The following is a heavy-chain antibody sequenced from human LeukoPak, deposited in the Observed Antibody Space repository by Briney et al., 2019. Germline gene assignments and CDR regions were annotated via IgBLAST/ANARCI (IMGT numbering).Heavy chain of an antibody. CDR1: GGSISSGSYY. J-gene: IGHJ5*02. CDR2: IYTSGST. CDR3: ARELAAAGIDP. D-gene: IGHD6-13*01. Sequence: SQTLSLTCTVSGGSISSGSYYWSWIRQPAGKGLEWIGRIYTSGSTNYNPSLKSRVTMSVDTSKNQFSLKLSSVTAADTAVYYCARELAAAGIDPWGQGTLVTVSS. V-gene: IGHV4-61*02.